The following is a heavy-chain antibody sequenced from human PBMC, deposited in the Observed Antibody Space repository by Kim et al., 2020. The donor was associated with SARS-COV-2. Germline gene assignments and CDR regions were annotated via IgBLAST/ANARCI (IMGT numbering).Heavy chain of an antibody. J-gene: IGHJ4*02. D-gene: IGHD3-10*01. CDR3: AILSGPDY. Sequence: GSNRYYAESGKGRFTISRDNSKNKLYLQMNSLRAEDTAVYYCAILSGPDYWGQGTLVTGSS. V-gene: IGHV3-30*02. CDR2: GSNR.